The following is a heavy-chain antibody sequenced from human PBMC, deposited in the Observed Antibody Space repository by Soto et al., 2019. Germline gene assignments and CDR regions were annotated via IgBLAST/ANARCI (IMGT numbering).Heavy chain of an antibody. V-gene: IGHV4-39*01. Sequence: QLQLQESGPGLVKPSETLSLTCTVSGGSINTKDYYWGWIRQPPGKGLEWMASGYYLEGSNEYTHYNKSLKSRVTLSFDTSRNQLSLRLTSVTAADRGVYYCVRNSPSIWGDSTRSDSWGQGTLVTVSS. J-gene: IGHJ5*01. CDR1: GGSINTKDYY. CDR3: VRNSPSIWGDSTRSDS. D-gene: IGHD2-21*01. CDR2: GYYLEGSNEYT.